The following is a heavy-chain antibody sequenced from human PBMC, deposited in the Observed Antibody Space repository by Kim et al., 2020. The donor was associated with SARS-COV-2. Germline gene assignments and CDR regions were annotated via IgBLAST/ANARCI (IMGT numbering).Heavy chain of an antibody. CDR2: ISSSSTTI. Sequence: GGSLRLSCAASGFTFSRYAMNWVRQAPGKGLEWVSYISSSSTTIYYADSAKGRFTISRDNAKNSLYLQMNSLRADDTAIYYCVKRTNGVDESWGQGTLVTVSS. CDR3: VKRTNGVDES. D-gene: IGHD2-8*01. J-gene: IGHJ5*02. V-gene: IGHV3-48*03. CDR1: GFTFSRYA.